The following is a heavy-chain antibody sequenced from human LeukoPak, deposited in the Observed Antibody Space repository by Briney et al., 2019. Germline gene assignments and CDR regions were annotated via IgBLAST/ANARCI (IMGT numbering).Heavy chain of an antibody. CDR2: ISGGSNII. J-gene: IGHJ3*02. CDR3: ARHSSGAFDI. V-gene: IGHV3-48*03. D-gene: IGHD2-21*01. CDR1: GFTFSSYE. Sequence: GGSLRLSCAASGFTFSSYEMNWVRQAPGKGLEWVSYISGGSNIIHYADSVRGRFTISRDDAKSSLYLQMDSLRAEDTAVYYCARHSSGAFDIWGQGTMVTVSS.